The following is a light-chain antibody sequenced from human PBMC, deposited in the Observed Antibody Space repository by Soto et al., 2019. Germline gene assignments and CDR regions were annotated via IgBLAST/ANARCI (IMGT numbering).Light chain of an antibody. CDR1: QSINTF. Sequence: DIRMTQSPSSLSASVGDKVTINCRTSQSINTFLHWYQQKPWKAPKLLIYSASSLQGGVPSRFSGSGTGTDFTLTITSLQPEDSATYYCQQSHSLPITFGQGTRLEIK. CDR2: SAS. J-gene: IGKJ5*01. CDR3: QQSHSLPIT. V-gene: IGKV1-39*01.